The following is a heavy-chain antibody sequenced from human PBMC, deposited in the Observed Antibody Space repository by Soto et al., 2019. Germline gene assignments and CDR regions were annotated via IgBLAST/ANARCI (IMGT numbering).Heavy chain of an antibody. V-gene: IGHV3-23*01. J-gene: IGHJ6*02. D-gene: IGHD3-3*01. CDR2: ISGSGGST. Sequence: GGSPRLSCAASGFTFSSYSMNWVRQEPGKGLEWVSAISGSGGSTYYADSVKGRFTISRDNSKNTLYLQMNSLRAEDTAVYYCASQLRFLEWLSDAYYYGMDVWGQGTTVTVSS. CDR1: GFTFSSYS. CDR3: ASQLRFLEWLSDAYYYGMDV.